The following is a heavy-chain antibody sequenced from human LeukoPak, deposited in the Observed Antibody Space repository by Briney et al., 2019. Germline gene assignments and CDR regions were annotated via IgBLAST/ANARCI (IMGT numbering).Heavy chain of an antibody. D-gene: IGHD6-13*01. Sequence: PGGSLRLSCAASGFTFSHYWMSWVRQAPGKGLEWVSSISSSSSYIYYADSVKGRFTISRDNAKNSLYLQMNSLRAEDTAVYYCASLGLAAAANGYWGQGTLVTVSS. V-gene: IGHV3-21*01. CDR3: ASLGLAAAANGY. CDR2: ISSSSSYI. J-gene: IGHJ4*02. CDR1: GFTFSHYW.